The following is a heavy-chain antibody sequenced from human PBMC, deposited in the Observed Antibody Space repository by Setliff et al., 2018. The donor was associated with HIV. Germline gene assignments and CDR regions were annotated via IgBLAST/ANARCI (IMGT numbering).Heavy chain of an antibody. Sequence: ASVKVSCKASGYTFTSYDINWVRQATGQGLEWMGWMNPNSGNTGYAQKLQGRVTITRDTSINTAYMELSSLRSEDTAVYYCARGYLISGTQKSYYMDVWGKGT. J-gene: IGHJ6*03. CDR1: GYTFTSYD. D-gene: IGHD1-26*01. CDR3: ARGYLISGTQKSYYMDV. CDR2: MNPNSGNT. V-gene: IGHV1-8*03.